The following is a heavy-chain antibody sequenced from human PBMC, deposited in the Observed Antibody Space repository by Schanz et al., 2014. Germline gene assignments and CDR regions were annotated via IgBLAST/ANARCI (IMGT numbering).Heavy chain of an antibody. V-gene: IGHV3-33*01. Sequence: QVQLVESGGGVVQPGRSLRLSCAASGFTLSSYGMHWVRQAPGKGLEWLAVIWFDGTNKYNADSVKGRFTISRDTSKNTLYLLLNSLRAEDTAVYYCASPPISVAGRLADYWGQGILVTVSS. CDR1: GFTLSSYG. J-gene: IGHJ4*02. D-gene: IGHD6-19*01. CDR3: ASPPISVAGRLADY. CDR2: IWFDGTNK.